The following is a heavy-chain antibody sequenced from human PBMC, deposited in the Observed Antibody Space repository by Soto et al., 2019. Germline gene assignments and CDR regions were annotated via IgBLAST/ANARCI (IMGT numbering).Heavy chain of an antibody. D-gene: IGHD2-15*01. CDR1: GFTFSSFS. J-gene: IGHJ4*02. Sequence: PGGSLRLSCAASGFTFSSFSMNWVRQAPGKGLEWVSYISSSSTIYYADSVKGRFTISRDNAKNSLYLQMNSLRAEDTAVYYCARVALGYCSGGSCLTFDSWGQGPLVTVSS. CDR2: ISSSSTI. V-gene: IGHV3-48*01. CDR3: ARVALGYCSGGSCLTFDS.